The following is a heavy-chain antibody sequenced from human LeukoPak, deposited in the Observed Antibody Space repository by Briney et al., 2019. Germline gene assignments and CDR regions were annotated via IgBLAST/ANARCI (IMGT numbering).Heavy chain of an antibody. V-gene: IGHV3-30-3*01. CDR2: ISYDGSNK. J-gene: IGHJ4*02. CDR1: GFTFSSYA. Sequence: PGGSLRLSCAASGFTFSSYAMHWVRQAPGKGLEWVAVISYDGSNKHYAGSVKGRFTISRDNSKNTLYLQMNSLRAEDTAVYYCAREKDSSGWDWGQGTLVTVSS. D-gene: IGHD6-19*01. CDR3: AREKDSSGWD.